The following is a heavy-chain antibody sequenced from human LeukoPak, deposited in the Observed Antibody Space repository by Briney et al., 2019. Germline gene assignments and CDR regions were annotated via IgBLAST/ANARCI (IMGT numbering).Heavy chain of an antibody. Sequence: GGSLRLSCAASGFTVSSNYMSWVRQAPGKGLEWVSVIYSGGSTYYADSVKGRFTISRDNSKNTLYLQMNSLRAEDTAVYYCASKYYYDSSGYYYYYYMDVWGKGTTVTASS. CDR2: IYSGGST. CDR3: ASKYYYDSSGYYYYYYMDV. CDR1: GFTVSSNY. J-gene: IGHJ6*03. V-gene: IGHV3-66*02. D-gene: IGHD3-22*01.